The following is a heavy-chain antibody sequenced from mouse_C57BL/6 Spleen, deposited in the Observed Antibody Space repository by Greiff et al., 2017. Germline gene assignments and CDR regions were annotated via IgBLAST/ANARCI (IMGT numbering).Heavy chain of an antibody. CDR2: IYPGDGDT. CDR3: ARWDTTDGGSFDV. CDR1: GYAFSSYW. J-gene: IGHJ1*03. D-gene: IGHD1-1*01. V-gene: IGHV1-80*01. Sequence: QVQLQQSGAELVKPGASVKISCKASGYAFSSYWMNWVKQRPGKGLEWIGQIYPGDGDTNYNGKVKGKATLTADKSSSTAYMQLSSLTSEDSAVYFCARWDTTDGGSFDVWGTGTTVTVSS.